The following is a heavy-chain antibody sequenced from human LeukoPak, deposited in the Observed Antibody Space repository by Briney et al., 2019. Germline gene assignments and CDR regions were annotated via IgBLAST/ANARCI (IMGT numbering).Heavy chain of an antibody. D-gene: IGHD5-12*01. Sequence: SETLSLTCAVSGYSISSGYYWGWIRQPPGKGLEWIGSIYHSGSTYYNPSLKSRVTISVDTSKNQFSLKLSSVTAADTAVHYCARAPGDYSGFWFDPWGQGTLVTVSS. CDR3: ARAPGDYSGFWFDP. J-gene: IGHJ5*02. V-gene: IGHV4-38-2*01. CDR2: IYHSGST. CDR1: GYSISSGYY.